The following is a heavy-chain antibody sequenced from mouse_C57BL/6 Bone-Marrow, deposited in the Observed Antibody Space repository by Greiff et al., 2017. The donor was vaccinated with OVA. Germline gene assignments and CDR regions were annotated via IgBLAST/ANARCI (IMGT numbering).Heavy chain of an antibody. CDR3: ARKGIYYYGPWYFDV. CDR1: GYTFTDYY. D-gene: IGHD1-1*01. V-gene: IGHV1-76*01. CDR2: IYPGSGNT. J-gene: IGHJ1*03. Sequence: VKLMESGAELVRPGASVKLSCKASGYTFTDYYINWVKQRPGQGLEWIARIYPGSGNTYYNEKFKGKATLTAEKSSSTAYMQLSSLTSEDSAVYFCARKGIYYYGPWYFDVWGTGTTVTVSS.